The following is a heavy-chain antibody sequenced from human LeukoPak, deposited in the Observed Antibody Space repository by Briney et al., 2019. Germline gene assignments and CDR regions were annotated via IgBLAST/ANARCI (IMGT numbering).Heavy chain of an antibody. J-gene: IGHJ4*02. Sequence: SQTLSLTCAISGDSVSSNSAAWNCIRQSPSRGLEWLGRTYYRSKWYNDYAVSVKSRITINPDTSKNQFSLQLNSVTPEDTAVYYCARGVGTGIRGLITWGQGTLVTVSS. CDR2: TYYRSKWYN. CDR3: ARGVGTGIRGLIT. D-gene: IGHD5-24*01. V-gene: IGHV6-1*01. CDR1: GDSVSSNSAA.